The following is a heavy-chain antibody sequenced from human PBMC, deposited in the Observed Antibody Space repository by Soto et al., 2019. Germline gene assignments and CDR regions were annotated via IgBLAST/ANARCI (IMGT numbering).Heavy chain of an antibody. CDR2: IYYSGST. CDR1: GGSISSYY. CDR3: ARTENWNSEFYFDY. J-gene: IGHJ4*02. V-gene: IGHV4-59*08. D-gene: IGHD1-7*01. Sequence: SETLSLTCTVSGGSISSYYWSWIRQPPGKGLEWIGYIYYSGSTNYNPSLKSRVTISVDTSKNQFSLKLSSVTAADTAVYYCARTENWNSEFYFDYWGQGTLVTVSS.